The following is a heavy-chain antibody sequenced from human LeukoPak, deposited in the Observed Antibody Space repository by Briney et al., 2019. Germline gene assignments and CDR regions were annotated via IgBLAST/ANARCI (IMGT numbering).Heavy chain of an antibody. Sequence: GGSLRLSCAASGFTFSSYGMHWVRQAPGKGLEWVAFIRYDGSNKYYADSVKGRFTISRDNSKNTLYLQMNSLRAEDTAVYFCAKEGLYGDYPDYWGQGTLVTVSS. V-gene: IGHV3-30*02. J-gene: IGHJ4*02. D-gene: IGHD3-3*01. CDR2: IRYDGSNK. CDR1: GFTFSSYG. CDR3: AKEGLYGDYPDY.